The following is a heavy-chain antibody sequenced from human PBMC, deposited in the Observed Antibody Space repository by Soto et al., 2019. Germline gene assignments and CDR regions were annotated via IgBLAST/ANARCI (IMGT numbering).Heavy chain of an antibody. CDR2: MNPNSGNT. Sequence: ASVKVSCKASGYTFTSYDINWVRQATGQGLEWMGWMNPNSGNTGYAQKFQGRVTITADESTSTAYMELSSLRSEDTAMYYCALNLGYCSSTSCYYYYGMDVWGQGTTVTVSS. J-gene: IGHJ6*02. CDR3: ALNLGYCSSTSCYYYYGMDV. D-gene: IGHD2-2*01. V-gene: IGHV1-8*01. CDR1: GYTFTSYD.